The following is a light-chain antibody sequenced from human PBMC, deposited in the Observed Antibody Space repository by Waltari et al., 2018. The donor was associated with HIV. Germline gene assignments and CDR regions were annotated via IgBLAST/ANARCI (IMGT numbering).Light chain of an antibody. CDR2: WAA. Sequence: DIVMTQSPDFLAVSLGERATINCKSSQSVLYSSNNKNYLAWYQQKPGQPPKLLIYWAATRESAVPDQFSGRGSGTEVAHTVGSLQSEDVSVYYCQQYYGTPPTFGQGTKVEIK. CDR1: QSVLYSSNNKNY. CDR3: QQYYGTPPT. J-gene: IGKJ1*01. V-gene: IGKV4-1*01.